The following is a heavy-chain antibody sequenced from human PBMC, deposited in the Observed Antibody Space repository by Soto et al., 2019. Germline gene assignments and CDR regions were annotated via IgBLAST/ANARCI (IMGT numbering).Heavy chain of an antibody. J-gene: IGHJ4*02. V-gene: IGHV3-30-3*01. CDR3: ARDLALSAYFDY. CDR2: ISYDGSNK. Sequence: QVQVVESGGGVVQPGRSLRLSCAASGFTFSSYTMHWVRQAPGKGLEWVAVISYDGSNKYYADSVKGRFTLSRDNAKNTVSLQINSLTAEDTAVSYCARDLALSAYFDYWGQGNLVTVSS. CDR1: GFTFSSYT. D-gene: IGHD3-3*02.